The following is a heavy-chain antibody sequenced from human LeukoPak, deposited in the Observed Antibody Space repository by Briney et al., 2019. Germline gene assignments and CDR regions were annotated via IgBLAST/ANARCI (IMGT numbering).Heavy chain of an antibody. CDR3: TRDWNYGDFDY. D-gene: IGHD1-7*01. CDR1: GFTFGDYA. V-gene: IGHV3-49*04. Sequence: GGSLRLSCTASGFTFGDYAMSWVRQAPGKGLEWVGFIRSKAYGGTTEYAASVKGRFTISRDDSKSIAYLQMNSLKTEDTAVYYCTRDWNYGDFDYWGQGTLVTVSS. CDR2: IRSKAYGGTT. J-gene: IGHJ4*02.